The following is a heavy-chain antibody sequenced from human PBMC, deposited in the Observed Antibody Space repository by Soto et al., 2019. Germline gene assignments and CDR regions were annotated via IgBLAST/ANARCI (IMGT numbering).Heavy chain of an antibody. CDR3: VKAGYTSGLL. V-gene: IGHV3-23*01. Sequence: VQLLESGGGLIQPGGSLRLSCVASGFTFSSYAMNWVRQGPGTGLEWVAVIDPDDGKTYYANAVKGRFSISRDNSKNTLFLQMNSLRVEDTATYYCVKAGYTSGLLWGQGTLVTV. CDR1: GFTFSSYA. J-gene: IGHJ4*02. CDR2: IDPDDGKT. D-gene: IGHD6-25*01.